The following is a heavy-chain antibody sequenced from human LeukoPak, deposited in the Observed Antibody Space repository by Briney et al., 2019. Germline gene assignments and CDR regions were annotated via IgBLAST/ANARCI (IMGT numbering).Heavy chain of an antibody. CDR2: IYTSGST. J-gene: IGHJ4*02. V-gene: IGHV4-4*07. CDR1: DASISNYY. D-gene: IGHD3-9*01. Sequence: SETLSLTCTVSDASISNYYWGWIRQPAGKGLEWIGRIYTSGSTDYNPSLKSRVAISLDTSKNQFSLKLSSVTTADTAVYYCARMPDILTGLDSWGQGTLVTVSS. CDR3: ARMPDILTGLDS.